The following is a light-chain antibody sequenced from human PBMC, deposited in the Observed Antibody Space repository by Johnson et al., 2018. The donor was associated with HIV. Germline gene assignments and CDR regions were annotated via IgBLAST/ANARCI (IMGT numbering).Light chain of an antibody. J-gene: IGLJ1*01. CDR3: GTWDSSLSAYYV. V-gene: IGLV1-51*01. CDR1: SSNIGNNY. CDR2: DNH. Sequence: QSVLTQPPSVSAAPGQKVTISCSGSSSNIGNNYVSWYQQVPGTAPKLLIYDNHKRPSGIPDRFSGSKSGTSATMGITGLQTGDEADYYCGTWDSSLSAYYVFRTGTKVNVL.